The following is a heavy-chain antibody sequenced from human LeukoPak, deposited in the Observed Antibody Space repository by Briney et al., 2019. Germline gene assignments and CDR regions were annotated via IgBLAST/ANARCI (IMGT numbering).Heavy chain of an antibody. CDR3: AKRSGINYGYFDS. V-gene: IGHV3-53*01. J-gene: IGHJ4*02. CDR1: GFTVSSNS. Sequence: GGSLRLSCTVSGFTVSSNSMSWVRQAPGKGLEWVSFIYSGGNTHYSDSVKGRFTISRDNSKNTAYLQMNSLRAQDTAVYYCAKRSGINYGYFDSWGQGTLVTVSS. CDR2: IYSGGNT. D-gene: IGHD1-26*01.